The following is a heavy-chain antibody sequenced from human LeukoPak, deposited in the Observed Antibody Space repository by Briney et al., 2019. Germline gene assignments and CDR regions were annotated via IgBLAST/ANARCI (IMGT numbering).Heavy chain of an antibody. CDR2: ITSSSSYI. Sequence: GGSLRLSCAASGFTFSSYSMNWVRQAPGKGLKWISSITSSSSYIYYADSVKGRFTISRDNAKNSLYLQMNSLRAEDTAVYYCARHVVAVGFDYWGLGTLVTVSS. D-gene: IGHD3-22*01. CDR3: ARHVVAVGFDY. CDR1: GFTFSSYS. V-gene: IGHV3-21*01. J-gene: IGHJ4*02.